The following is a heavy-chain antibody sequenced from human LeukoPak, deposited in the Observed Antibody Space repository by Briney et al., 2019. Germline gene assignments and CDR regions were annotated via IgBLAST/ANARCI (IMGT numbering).Heavy chain of an antibody. Sequence: SETLSLTCTVSGGSIRSSYYYWGWIRQPPGKGLEWIGSIYDSGSTYYNPSLKSRVTISVDTSKNQLSLKLNSVTAADTAVYYCARDRPEFLEWLLPRDYYYGMDVWGQGTTVTVSS. V-gene: IGHV4-39*02. CDR3: ARDRPEFLEWLLPRDYYYGMDV. J-gene: IGHJ6*02. CDR1: GGSIRSSYYY. D-gene: IGHD3-3*01. CDR2: IYDSGST.